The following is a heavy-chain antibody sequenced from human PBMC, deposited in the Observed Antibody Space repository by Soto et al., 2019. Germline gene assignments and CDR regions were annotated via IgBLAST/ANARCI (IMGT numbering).Heavy chain of an antibody. CDR3: NSVGIAAAGTDY. V-gene: IGHV3-73*01. Sequence: PGGSLRLSCAASGFTFSGSAMHWVRQASGKGLEWVGRIRSKAKNYTTVYAASVKGRFTISRDDSKNTAYLQMNSLKTEDTAAYYCNSVGIAAAGTDYWGQGTLVTVSS. D-gene: IGHD6-13*01. J-gene: IGHJ4*02. CDR1: GFTFSGSA. CDR2: IRSKAKNYTT.